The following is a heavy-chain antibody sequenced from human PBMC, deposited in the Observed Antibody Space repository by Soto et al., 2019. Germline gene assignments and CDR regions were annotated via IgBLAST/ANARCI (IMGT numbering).Heavy chain of an antibody. J-gene: IGHJ3*02. CDR1: GYTFTSYY. D-gene: IGHD2-21*02. Sequence: ASVKVSCKASGYTFTSYYMHWVRQAPGQGLEWMGIINPSGGSTSYAQKFQGRVTMTRDTSASTVYMELSSLRSEDTAVYYCASHIVVVTAHKIDAFDSWGQGTMVTVSS. V-gene: IGHV1-46*01. CDR3: ASHIVVVTAHKIDAFDS. CDR2: INPSGGST.